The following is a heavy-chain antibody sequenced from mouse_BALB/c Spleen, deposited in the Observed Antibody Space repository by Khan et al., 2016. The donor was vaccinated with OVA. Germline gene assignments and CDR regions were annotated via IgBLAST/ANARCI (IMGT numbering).Heavy chain of an antibody. D-gene: IGHD1-1*01. CDR2: ITYSGNI. Sequence: VQLQQSGPSLVKPSQTLSLSCSVTGDSITSGFWNWIRKFPGNKFEYLGYITYSGNIYYNPSLKSRISITRDTSKSQYYLQLNSVTTEDTATYCFARSYGSWAMDYWGQGTSVTVSS. CDR1: GDSITSGF. V-gene: IGHV3-8*02. J-gene: IGHJ4*01. CDR3: ARSYGSWAMDY.